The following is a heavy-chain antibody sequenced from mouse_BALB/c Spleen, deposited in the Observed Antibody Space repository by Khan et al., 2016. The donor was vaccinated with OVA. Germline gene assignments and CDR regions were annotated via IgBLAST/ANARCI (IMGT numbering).Heavy chain of an antibody. CDR2: IWSDGST. Sequence: VQLVESGPGLVAPSQSLSITCTISGFSLTSYGVHWVRQPPGKGLEWLVVIWSDGSTTYNSALKSRLSISKDNSKSQVFLKMNSLQTDDTAMDYWARHNTMTLYAIDYWGQGTSVTVSS. J-gene: IGHJ4*01. V-gene: IGHV2-6-1*01. CDR1: GFSLTSYG. CDR3: ARHNTMTLYAIDY. D-gene: IGHD2-4*01.